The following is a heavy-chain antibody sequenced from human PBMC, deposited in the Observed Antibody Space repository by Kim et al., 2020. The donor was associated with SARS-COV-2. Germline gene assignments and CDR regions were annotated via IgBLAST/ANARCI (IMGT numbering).Heavy chain of an antibody. V-gene: IGHV3-9*01. D-gene: IGHD2-2*01. CDR3: AKDSPPYCSSTSCYYYYYMDG. J-gene: IGHJ6*03. CDR1: GFTFGDYA. Sequence: GGSLRLSCAASGFTFGDYAMHWVRQAPGKGLEWVSGISWNSGSIGYADSVKGRFTISRDNAKNSLYLQMNSLRAEDTALYYCAKDSPPYCSSTSCYYYYYMDGWGKGTTVTVSS. CDR2: ISWNSGSI.